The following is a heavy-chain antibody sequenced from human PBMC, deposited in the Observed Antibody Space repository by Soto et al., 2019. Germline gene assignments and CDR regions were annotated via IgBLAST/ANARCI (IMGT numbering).Heavy chain of an antibody. CDR2: ISGSGGST. V-gene: IGHV3-23*01. CDR1: GFTFSSYA. D-gene: IGHD4-17*01. CDR3: AKDPAGTTVTTLYFDY. J-gene: IGHJ4*02. Sequence: GESLKISCAASGFTFSSYAMSWVRQAPGKGLEWVSAISGSGGSTYYADSVKGRFTISRDNSKNTLYLQMNSLRAEDTAVYYCAKDPAGTTVTTLYFDYWGQGTLVTVSS.